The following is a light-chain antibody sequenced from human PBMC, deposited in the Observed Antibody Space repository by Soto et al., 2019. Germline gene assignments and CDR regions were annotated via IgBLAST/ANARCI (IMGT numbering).Light chain of an antibody. CDR2: AAS. J-gene: IGKJ3*01. Sequence: DIPMTQSPSSLSASVGDRVTITCRASQGINNYVAWYQQQPGKPPKLLIYAASTLQSGVPSRFSGSGSGTDFTLTINSLQPEDVATYSCQKYSSVPVFGPGTKVAIK. CDR1: QGINNY. V-gene: IGKV1-27*01. CDR3: QKYSSVPV.